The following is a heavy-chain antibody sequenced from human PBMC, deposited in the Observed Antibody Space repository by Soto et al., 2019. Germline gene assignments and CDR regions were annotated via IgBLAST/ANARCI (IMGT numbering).Heavy chain of an antibody. V-gene: IGHV4-34*01. Sequence: SETLSLSCAVYGGSFSGYYWSWIRQPPGKGLEWIGEINHSGSTNYNPSLKSRVTISVDTSKNQFSLKLSSVTAADTAVYYCARGNHYSGEGYGMDVWGQGTTVTVSS. CDR1: GGSFSGYY. CDR2: INHSGST. J-gene: IGHJ6*02. D-gene: IGHD3-16*01. CDR3: ARGNHYSGEGYGMDV.